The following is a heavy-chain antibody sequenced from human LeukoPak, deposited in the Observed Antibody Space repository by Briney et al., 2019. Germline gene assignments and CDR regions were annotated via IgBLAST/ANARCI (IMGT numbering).Heavy chain of an antibody. V-gene: IGHV3-48*01. CDR3: AKDVIRGTITYFES. D-gene: IGHD3-10*01. CDR2: ISSSSSTI. CDR1: GFTFSSYS. J-gene: IGHJ4*02. Sequence: PSGGSLRLSCAASGFTFSSYSMNWVRQAPGKGLEWVSYISSSSSTIYYADSVKGRFNISRDNSKNTLFLQVNSLRAEDTAVYYCAKDVIRGTITYFESWGQGTPVAVSS.